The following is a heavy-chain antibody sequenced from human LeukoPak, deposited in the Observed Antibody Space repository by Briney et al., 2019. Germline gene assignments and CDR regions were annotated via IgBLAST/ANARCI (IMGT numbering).Heavy chain of an antibody. D-gene: IGHD2-15*01. Sequence: GGSLRLSCVASGFTCSNYWMSWVRQAPGKGLEWVANIKQDGSEQYYVDSVRGRFTVSRDNAKNSLHLQMNSLRAEDTAVYYCATDSPYDYWGQGTLVTVPS. J-gene: IGHJ4*02. CDR3: ATDSPYDY. CDR1: GFTCSNYW. V-gene: IGHV3-7*01. CDR2: IKQDGSEQ.